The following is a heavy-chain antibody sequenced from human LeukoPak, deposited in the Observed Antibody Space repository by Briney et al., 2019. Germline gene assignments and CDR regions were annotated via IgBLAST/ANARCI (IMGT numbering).Heavy chain of an antibody. V-gene: IGHV1-46*01. J-gene: IGHJ4*02. CDR2: IDPSGGST. CDR1: GYTFTRYY. D-gene: IGHD2-15*01. CDR3: AKGYCSGGTCYSYDY. Sequence: ASVKVSCKASGYTFTRYYMHWVRQAPGQGLEWMGIIDPSGGSTSYAQKFQGRVTMTRDTSTSTVYMELNSLRSEDTAVYYCAKGYCSGGTCYSYDYWGQGTLVTVSS.